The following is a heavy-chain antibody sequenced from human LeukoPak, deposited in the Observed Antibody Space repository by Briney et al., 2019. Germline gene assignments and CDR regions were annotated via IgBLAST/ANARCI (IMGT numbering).Heavy chain of an antibody. CDR3: ATPTGDYAFDI. J-gene: IGHJ3*02. Sequence: PSETLSLTCTVSGGSISSYYWSWLRQPPGKGLEWIGYIYYSGSTNYNPSLKSRVTISVDTSKNQFSLKLSSVTAADTAVYYCATPTGDYAFDIWGQGTMVTVSS. CDR1: GGSISSYY. D-gene: IGHD7-27*01. V-gene: IGHV4-59*01. CDR2: IYYSGST.